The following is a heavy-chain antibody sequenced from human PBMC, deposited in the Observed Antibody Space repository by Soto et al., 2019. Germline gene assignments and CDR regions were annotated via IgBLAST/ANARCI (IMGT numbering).Heavy chain of an antibody. V-gene: IGHV3-30*04. CDR1: GFSLSSYP. Sequence: QVQLVESGGGVVQPGRSLRLSCAASGFSLSSYPMHWVRQAPGKGPEWVAVISFDGTIQLYADSVKGRFTISRDTSTNTLFLQMNSLTTEETAMYYCASDKMPGPPDFCDDWVQGTLVTVSS. J-gene: IGHJ4*02. CDR3: ASDKMPGPPDFCDD. D-gene: IGHD3-3*01. CDR2: ISFDGTIQ.